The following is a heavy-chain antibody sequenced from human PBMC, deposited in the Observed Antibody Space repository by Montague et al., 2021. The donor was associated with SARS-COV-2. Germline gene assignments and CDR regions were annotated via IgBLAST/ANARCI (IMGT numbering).Heavy chain of an antibody. J-gene: IGHJ4*02. CDR3: ARFGSGTLEFDL. D-gene: IGHD1-26*01. CDR1: GASISTGIYY. Sequence: TLSLTCTVSGASISTGIYYWGWIRQPAGKGLEWIGRIRTTGHTDYNSSLESRVFMSADTSTNQFSLSLTSVTAADTAVYFCARFGSGTLEFDLWGQGTLVTVSS. V-gene: IGHV4-61*02. CDR2: IRTTGHT.